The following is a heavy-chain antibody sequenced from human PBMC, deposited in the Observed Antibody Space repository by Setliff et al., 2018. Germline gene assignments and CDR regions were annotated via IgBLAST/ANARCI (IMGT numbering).Heavy chain of an antibody. D-gene: IGHD3-3*01. Sequence: VGSLRLSCSASGFTFSSLWMAWVRQAPGKGLEWVANINQGGSDQFYVESVKGRFTISRDNAKNSLYLQMNSPRVEDTAVYYCARDVFDFRTGQSGPWGQGTLVTVSS. J-gene: IGHJ5*02. CDR1: GFTFSSLW. CDR3: ARDVFDFRTGQSGP. V-gene: IGHV3-7*01. CDR2: INQGGSDQ.